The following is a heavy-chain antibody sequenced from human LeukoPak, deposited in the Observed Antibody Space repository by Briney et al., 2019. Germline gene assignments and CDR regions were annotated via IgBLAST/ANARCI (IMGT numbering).Heavy chain of an antibody. Sequence: PGGSLRLSCEASGFTFNTHAMSWVRQAPGKGLEWVASITSIGRTPYYTDSVKGRFTISRDNSKNTLYLQMNSLRGEEPAVYYCAKDRPNFYETSGSYYKIKGDFWGQGSLVTVSS. CDR1: GFTFNTHA. V-gene: IGHV3-23*01. J-gene: IGHJ4*02. D-gene: IGHD3-10*01. CDR2: ITSIGRTP. CDR3: AKDRPNFYETSGSYYKIKGDF.